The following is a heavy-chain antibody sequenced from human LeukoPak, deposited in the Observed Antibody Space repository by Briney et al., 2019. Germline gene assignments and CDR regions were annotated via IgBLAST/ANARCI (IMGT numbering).Heavy chain of an antibody. CDR3: AKESSGGWYFDY. J-gene: IGHJ4*02. D-gene: IGHD6-19*01. CDR2: IYSGGNT. CDR1: GFTFSRYG. V-gene: IGHV3-23*03. Sequence: PGRSLXLSCAASGFTFSRYGMHWVRQAPGKGLEWVSIIYSGGNTYYADSVKGRFTISRDNSKNSLYLQMNSLRAEDTTVYYCAKESSGGWYFDYWGQGTLVTVSS.